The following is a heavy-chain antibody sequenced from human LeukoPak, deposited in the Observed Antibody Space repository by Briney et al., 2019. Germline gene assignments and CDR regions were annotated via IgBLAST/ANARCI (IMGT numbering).Heavy chain of an antibody. CDR2: IKQDGNEK. CDR3: ARDGGSYYSSP. CDR1: GFTFSSYW. V-gene: IGHV3-7*01. Sequence: GGSLRLSCAASGFTFSSYWMSWVRQAPGKGLEWVANIKQDGNEKYYVDSVKGRFTISRDNAKNSLYLQMNSLRAEDTAVYYCARDGGSYYSSPWGQGTLVTVSS. D-gene: IGHD1-26*01. J-gene: IGHJ5*02.